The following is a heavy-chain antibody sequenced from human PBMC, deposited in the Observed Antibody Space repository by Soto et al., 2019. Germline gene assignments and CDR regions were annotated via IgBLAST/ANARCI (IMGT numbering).Heavy chain of an antibody. J-gene: IGHJ4*02. V-gene: IGHV3-23*01. Sequence: EVQLLESGGGLVQPGGSLRLSCAASGFTFRSYAMSWVRQAPGKGLEWVSGISVSGDSTYYAGSVKGRFTISRDNSKSTLYLQMNSLRAEDTAVYYCAKILRYGVPEYWGQGALVTVSS. CDR2: ISVSGDST. CDR1: GFTFRSYA. CDR3: AKILRYGVPEY. D-gene: IGHD2-8*01.